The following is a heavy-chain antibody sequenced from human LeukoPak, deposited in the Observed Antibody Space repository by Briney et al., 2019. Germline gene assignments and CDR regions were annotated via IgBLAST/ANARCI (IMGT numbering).Heavy chain of an antibody. Sequence: PGGSLRLSCAASGFTFSSYWMSWVRQAPGKGLEWVANIKQDGSEKYYVDSVKGRFTISRDNAKNSLYLQMNSLRAEDTAVYYCMTASRSSSWPPPTWGQGTLVTVSS. CDR1: GFTFSSYW. J-gene: IGHJ5*02. CDR2: IKQDGSEK. CDR3: MTASRSSSWPPPT. V-gene: IGHV3-7*01. D-gene: IGHD6-13*01.